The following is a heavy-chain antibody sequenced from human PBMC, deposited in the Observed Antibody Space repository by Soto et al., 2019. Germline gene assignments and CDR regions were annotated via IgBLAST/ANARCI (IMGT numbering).Heavy chain of an antibody. D-gene: IGHD3-22*01. CDR1: GYTLTELS. V-gene: IGHV1-24*01. Sequence: ASVKVSCKVSGYTLTELSMHWVRQAPGKGLEWMGGFDPADGETIYAQKFQGRVTMTQDTSTDTAYMELSSLRSEDTAVYYCATPDYDSSRYYYAFDIWGQGTMVTVSS. CDR3: ATPDYDSSRYYYAFDI. J-gene: IGHJ3*02. CDR2: FDPADGET.